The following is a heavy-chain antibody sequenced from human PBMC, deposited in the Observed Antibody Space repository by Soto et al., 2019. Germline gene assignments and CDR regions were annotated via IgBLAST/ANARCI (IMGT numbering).Heavy chain of an antibody. CDR3: VRSGHSFGGVM. CDR2: MYYSGGS. J-gene: IGHJ4*02. V-gene: IGHV4-59*01. Sequence: SETLSLTGTVSVASMNNYYGSWVRQPPGKGLEWIGYMYYSGGSNSNPSLKGRVTISVDTSKNQISLKLTSVTAADTAVYYCVRSGHSFGGVMWGQGTLVTVSS. D-gene: IGHD3-16*01. CDR1: VASMNNYY.